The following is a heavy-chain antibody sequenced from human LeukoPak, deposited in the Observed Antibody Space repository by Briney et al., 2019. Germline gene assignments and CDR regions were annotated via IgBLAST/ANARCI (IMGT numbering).Heavy chain of an antibody. CDR3: ATLRVVIDAFDI. V-gene: IGHV1-24*01. J-gene: IGHJ3*02. D-gene: IGHD3-3*01. CDR1: GGTFSSYA. Sequence: GASVTVSCKASGGTFSSYAISWVRQAPGQGLEWMGGFDPEDGETIYAQKFQGRVTMTEDTSTDTAYMELSSLRSEDTAVYYCATLRVVIDAFDIWGQGTMVTVSS. CDR2: FDPEDGET.